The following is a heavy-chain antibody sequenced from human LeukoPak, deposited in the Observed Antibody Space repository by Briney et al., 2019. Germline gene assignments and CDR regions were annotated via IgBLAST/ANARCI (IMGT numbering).Heavy chain of an antibody. CDR3: ARGSHGNYYYYYYMDV. CDR1: GGSFSGYY. D-gene: IGHD1-1*01. CDR2: INHSGST. V-gene: IGHV4-34*01. Sequence: SETLSLTCAVYGGSFSGYYWSCIRQPPGKGLEWIGEINHSGSTNYNPSLKSRVTISVDTSKNQFSLKLSSVTAADTAVYYCARGSHGNYYYYYYMDVWGKGTTVTVSS. J-gene: IGHJ6*03.